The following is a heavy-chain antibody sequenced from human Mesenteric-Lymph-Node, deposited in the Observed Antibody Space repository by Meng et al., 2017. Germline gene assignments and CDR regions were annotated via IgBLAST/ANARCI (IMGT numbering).Heavy chain of an antibody. Sequence: QVPDSGPGRGTASQALSPTFTASGGAVSNGNNYWTWIRQPPGKGLEWIGEIYNSGSTNYNPSVKSRVTISVDKSTHQFSLKLSSVTAADKAVYYCARTNYGDYHWFDPWGQGTLVTVSS. CDR1: GGAVSNGNNY. CDR2: IYNSGST. J-gene: IGHJ5*02. D-gene: IGHD4-17*01. CDR3: ARTNYGDYHWFDP. V-gene: IGHV4-30-4*01.